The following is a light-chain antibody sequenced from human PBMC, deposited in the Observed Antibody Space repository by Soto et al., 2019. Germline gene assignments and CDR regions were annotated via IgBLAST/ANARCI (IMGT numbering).Light chain of an antibody. V-gene: IGKV1-17*01. CDR2: AAA. CDR3: QQENTYRLT. J-gene: IGKJ4*02. Sequence: DIQMTPSPSSLSASVGARVTIACRASQGIRSDVGWYQQKPGKAPKRLIYAAASLPTGVPSRFSGSGFGTEVTLTNSRLQPEDFVTYYGQQENTYRLTCGGGTKVEI. CDR1: QGIRSD.